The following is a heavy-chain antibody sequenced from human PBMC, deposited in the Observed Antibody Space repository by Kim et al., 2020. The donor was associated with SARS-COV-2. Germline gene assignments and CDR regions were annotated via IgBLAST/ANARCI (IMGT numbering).Heavy chain of an antibody. Sequence: LKSRVTISVDTSKNQFSLKLSSVTAADTAVYYCARGRGYQLLHYYYGMDVWGQGTTVTVSS. D-gene: IGHD2-2*01. V-gene: IGHV4-31*02. CDR3: ARGRGYQLLHYYYGMDV. J-gene: IGHJ6*02.